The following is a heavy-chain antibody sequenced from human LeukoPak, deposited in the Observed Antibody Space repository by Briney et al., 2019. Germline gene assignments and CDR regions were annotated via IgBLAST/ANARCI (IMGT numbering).Heavy chain of an antibody. Sequence: GASVKVSCKASGYTFTGYYIHWVRQAPGQGLEGMAWMNPKRGDTSYTQKFQGRVTMTRDTSISTAYMELSRLRSDDTAVYYCAREAPPHYYGSGSPPYYYYYMDVWGKGTTVTVSS. CDR2: MNPKRGDT. D-gene: IGHD3-10*01. CDR3: AREAPPHYYGSGSPPYYYYYMDV. J-gene: IGHJ6*03. CDR1: GYTFTGYY. V-gene: IGHV1-2*02.